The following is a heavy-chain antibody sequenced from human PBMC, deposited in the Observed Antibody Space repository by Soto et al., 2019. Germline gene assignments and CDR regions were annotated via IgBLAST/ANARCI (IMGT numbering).Heavy chain of an antibody. CDR2: IIPIFGTA. V-gene: IGHV1-69*12. CDR1: GGTFSSYA. J-gene: IGHJ5*02. Sequence: QVQLVQSGAEVKKPGSSVKVSCKASGGTFSSYAISWVRQAPGQGLEWMGGIIPIFGTANYAQKFQGRVTITADESTSTAYMELGSLRSEDTAVYYCARAPVGAARPEGFDPWGQGTLVTVSS. CDR3: ARAPVGAARPEGFDP. D-gene: IGHD6-6*01.